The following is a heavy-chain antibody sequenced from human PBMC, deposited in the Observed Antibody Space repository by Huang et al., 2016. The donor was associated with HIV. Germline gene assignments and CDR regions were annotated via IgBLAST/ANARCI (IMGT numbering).Heavy chain of an antibody. V-gene: IGHV7-4-1*02. CDR2: INTQTGKH. J-gene: IGHJ4*02. D-gene: IGHD3-9*01. Sequence: QVQLVQSGSELRKPGASVKVSCKASGYTFTTYSLLWVRQAPGQVLEWMGCINTQTGKHTYAQGVTARFGFSVDTTVNTAYLQISSLKTDDTAKYFCARYRLTGTFLDSWGQGTQVTVSS. CDR3: ARYRLTGTFLDS. CDR1: GYTFTTYS.